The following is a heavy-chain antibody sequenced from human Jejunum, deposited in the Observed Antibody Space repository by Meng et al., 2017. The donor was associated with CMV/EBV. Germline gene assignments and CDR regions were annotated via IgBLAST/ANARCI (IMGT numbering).Heavy chain of an antibody. CDR1: GASINDYY. Sequence: SGASINDYYWGWIRQPPGKGPEWIGYIYYSGSTTYNPSLTSRVTISLDRSKKHFSLTVRSVTAADTAVYYCGRVNGDYYYAMDVWGHGTTVTVSS. CDR3: GRVNGDYYYAMDV. V-gene: IGHV4-59*01. D-gene: IGHD4-17*01. CDR2: IYYSGST. J-gene: IGHJ6*02.